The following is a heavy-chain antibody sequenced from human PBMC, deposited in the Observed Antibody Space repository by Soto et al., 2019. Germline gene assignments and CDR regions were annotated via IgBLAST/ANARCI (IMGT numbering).Heavy chain of an antibody. Sequence: PGGSLRLSCAASGFTFDDYAMHWVRQAPGKGLEWVSGINWNSDTIGYADSLKGRFTVSRDNAKGSLLLQMSSLRAEDTAVYFCAMSNSNDLYYHFESWGQGTPVTVSS. D-gene: IGHD3-22*01. CDR3: AMSNSNDLYYHFES. V-gene: IGHV3-9*01. CDR2: INWNSDTI. CDR1: GFTFDDYA. J-gene: IGHJ4*02.